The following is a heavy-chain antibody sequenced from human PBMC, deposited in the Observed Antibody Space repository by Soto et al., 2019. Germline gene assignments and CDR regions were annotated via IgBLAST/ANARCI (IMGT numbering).Heavy chain of an antibody. Sequence: VGSLRLSCAASGFTFSGSAMHWVRQASGKGLEWVGRIRSKANSYATAYAASVKGRFTISRDDSKNTAYLQMNSLKTKDTAVYYCTRRDSSGWYRGGWYYYGMDVWGQGTTVTVSS. J-gene: IGHJ6*02. CDR1: GFTFSGSA. V-gene: IGHV3-73*01. CDR2: IRSKANSYAT. D-gene: IGHD6-19*01. CDR3: TRRDSSGWYRGGWYYYGMDV.